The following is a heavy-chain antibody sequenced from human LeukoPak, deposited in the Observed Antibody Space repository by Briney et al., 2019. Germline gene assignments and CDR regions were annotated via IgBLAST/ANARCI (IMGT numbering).Heavy chain of an antibody. CDR1: GITFGNYD. CDR2: VSGSGDSK. Sequence: GGSLRLSCRDSGITFGNYDMSWVRQAPGKGREGVSGVSGSGDSKYYVDSVEGRFTIYRDNSKNTLFLQMDILGAEDTAVYYCAKGGMSMIRGGAFDYWGQGSRVTVSS. V-gene: IGHV3-23*01. D-gene: IGHD3-10*01. CDR3: AKGGMSMIRGGAFDY. J-gene: IGHJ4*02.